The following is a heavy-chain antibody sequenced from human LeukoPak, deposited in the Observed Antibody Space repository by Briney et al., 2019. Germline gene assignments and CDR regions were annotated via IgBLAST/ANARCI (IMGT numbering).Heavy chain of an antibody. D-gene: IGHD2-2*02. V-gene: IGHV4-38-2*02. CDR2: IYHSGST. CDR3: ARSMSSTSCYIY. CDR1: GYSISSGYY. Sequence: SETLSLTCTVSGYSISSGYYWGWIRQPPGKGLEWIGSIYHSGSTYYNPSLKSRVTISVDTSKNQFSLKLSSVTAADTAVYYCARSMSSTSCYIYWGQGTLVTVSS. J-gene: IGHJ4*02.